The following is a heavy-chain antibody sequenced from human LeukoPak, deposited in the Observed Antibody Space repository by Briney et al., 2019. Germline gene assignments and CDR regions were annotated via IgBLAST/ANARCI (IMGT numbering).Heavy chain of an antibody. D-gene: IGHD3-16*01. CDR1: GITFNRYS. J-gene: IGHJ6*03. CDR2: ISSGSTYI. V-gene: IGHV3-21*01. Sequence: GGSLRLSCAASGITFNRYSMNWVRQAPGKGLEWVSSISSGSTYIYYADSVKGRFTISRDNAKNSLYLQIYSLRAEDTAVYYCAKGYDYYYYYMDVWGKGTTVTVSS. CDR3: AKGYDYYYYYMDV.